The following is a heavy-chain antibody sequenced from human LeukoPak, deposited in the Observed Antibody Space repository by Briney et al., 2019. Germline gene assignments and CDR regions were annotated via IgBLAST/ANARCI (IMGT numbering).Heavy chain of an antibody. J-gene: IGHJ4*02. CDR1: GGSISTGSYY. Sequence: SKTLSLTCTVSGGSISTGSYYWGWIRQPPGKGLEWIGNIFYSGNTYYNPSLKSRVTISVDTSKNHFSLKLSSVTAADTAVYYCARVVVGVAGTNYFDYWGQGTLVTVSS. CDR3: ARVVVGVAGTNYFDY. V-gene: IGHV4-39*02. D-gene: IGHD6-19*01. CDR2: IFYSGNT.